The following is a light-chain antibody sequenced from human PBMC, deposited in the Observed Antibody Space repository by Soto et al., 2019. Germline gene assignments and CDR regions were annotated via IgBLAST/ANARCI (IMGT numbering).Light chain of an antibody. CDR1: QTIFGW. V-gene: IGKV1-5*01. J-gene: IGKJ4*01. Sequence: DTQMTQSPSTLSASVGDRVTITCRASQTIFGWSAWYQQKPGKAPKLLIFDASTLESGVPSRFSASGSGTEFTLTITSLQPDDFATYYCQQYNSYPITFGGGTKVDIK. CDR3: QQYNSYPIT. CDR2: DAS.